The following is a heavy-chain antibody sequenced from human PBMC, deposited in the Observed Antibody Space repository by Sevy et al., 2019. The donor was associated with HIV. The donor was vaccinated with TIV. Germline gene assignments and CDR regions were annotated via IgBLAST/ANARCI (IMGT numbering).Heavy chain of an antibody. J-gene: IGHJ4*02. V-gene: IGHV3-74*01. CDR2: ITSDGNST. CDR3: VRDRAGNGYDIDN. Sequence: GGSLRLSCAASGFTFSRYWMHWVRQAPGKGLVWVSLITSDGNSTAYADSVKGRFTISRDNAKSTLYLQMNSLRAEDTAVYFCVRDRAGNGYDIDNWGQGNLVTVSS. CDR1: GFTFSRYW. D-gene: IGHD5-12*01.